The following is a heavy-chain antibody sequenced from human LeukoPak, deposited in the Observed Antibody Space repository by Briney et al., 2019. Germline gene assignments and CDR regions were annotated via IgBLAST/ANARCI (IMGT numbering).Heavy chain of an antibody. CDR3: ARQMYGSGSNWFDP. V-gene: IGHV1-18*01. J-gene: IGHJ5*02. D-gene: IGHD3-10*01. CDR2: ISAYNGNT. Sequence: GASVKVSCKASGYTFSSYGISWVRQAPGQGLEWMGWISAYNGNTNYAQKLQGRVTMTTDTSTSTAYMELRSLRSDDTAVYYCARQMYGSGSNWFDPWGQGTLVTVSS. CDR1: GYTFSSYG.